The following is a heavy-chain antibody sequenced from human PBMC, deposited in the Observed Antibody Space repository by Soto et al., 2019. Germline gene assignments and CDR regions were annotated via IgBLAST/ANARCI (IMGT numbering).Heavy chain of an antibody. CDR3: ARPRGRYDYGDYGRRGYFDY. Sequence: QVQLQQWGAGLLKPSETLSLTCAVYGGSFSGYYWSWIRQPPGKGLEWLGEINHSGSTNYNPSLKSRLTISVDTSKNQFSLKLSSVTAADTAVYYCARPRGRYDYGDYGRRGYFDYGGQGTQVTVSS. V-gene: IGHV4-34*01. J-gene: IGHJ4*02. CDR2: INHSGST. CDR1: GGSFSGYY. D-gene: IGHD4-17*01.